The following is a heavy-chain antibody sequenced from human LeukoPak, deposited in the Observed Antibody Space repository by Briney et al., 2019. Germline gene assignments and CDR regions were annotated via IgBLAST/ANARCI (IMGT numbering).Heavy chain of an antibody. CDR1: GLTFSNAW. Sequence: PGGSLRLSCAGTGLTFSNAWMSWVRQAPGKGLEWVGRIKSKTESGTTDYAVPVKGRFTISTDDSKNMLYLQMNSLKTEDTAVYYCTANYDFWSGYIEYWGQGTLVTVSS. V-gene: IGHV3-15*01. D-gene: IGHD3-3*01. CDR2: IKSKTESGTT. J-gene: IGHJ4*02. CDR3: TANYDFWSGYIEY.